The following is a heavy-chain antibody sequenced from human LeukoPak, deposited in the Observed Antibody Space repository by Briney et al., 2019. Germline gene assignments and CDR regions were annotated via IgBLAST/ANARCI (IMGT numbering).Heavy chain of an antibody. D-gene: IGHD3-10*01. CDR2: IYSGGST. J-gene: IGHJ6*02. V-gene: IGHV3-66*01. CDR1: GFTFSTYW. Sequence: PGGSLRPSCAASGFTFSTYWMSWVRQAPGKGLEWVSVIYSGGSTYYADSVKGRFTISRDNSKNTLYLQMNSLRAEDTAVYYCARDPTDYYGSDYMDVWGQGTTVTVSS. CDR3: ARDPTDYYGSDYMDV.